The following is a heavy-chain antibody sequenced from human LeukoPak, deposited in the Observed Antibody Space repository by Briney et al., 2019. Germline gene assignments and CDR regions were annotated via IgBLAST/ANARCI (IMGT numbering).Heavy chain of an antibody. V-gene: IGHV3-74*01. CDR3: ATYYCSSTSCYEDY. J-gene: IGHJ4*02. CDR2: IKSDGRT. Sequence: GGSLRLSCAAAGFTFSNYWMHWVRQAPGKGLVWVSRIKSDGRTNYADSVKGRFTISRDNAKNTLYLQMNSLRAEDTAVYYCATYYCSSTSCYEDYWGQGTLVTVSS. CDR1: GFTFSNYW. D-gene: IGHD2-2*01.